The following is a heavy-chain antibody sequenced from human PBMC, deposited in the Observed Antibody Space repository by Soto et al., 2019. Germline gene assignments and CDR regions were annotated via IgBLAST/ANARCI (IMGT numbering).Heavy chain of an antibody. V-gene: IGHV3-23*01. D-gene: IGHD2-15*01. CDR1: XFSFSSNA. Sequence: EVQLLESGGGVVQPGGSLRLSCAASXFSFSSNAMTWVRQAPGQGLEWVSTIGSGGTTYYADSVKGRFTISRDNSKNTQSLQMNSLRVEDTGVYYCAKLGFCSGGTCHLDYYNGVDVWGQGTTVTVSS. J-gene: IGHJ6*02. CDR3: AKLGFCSGGTCHLDYYNGVDV. CDR2: IGSGGTT.